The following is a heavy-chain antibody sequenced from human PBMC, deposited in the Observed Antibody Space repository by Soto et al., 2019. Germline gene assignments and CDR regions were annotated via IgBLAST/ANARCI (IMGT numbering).Heavy chain of an antibody. CDR1: GGSISSGGYS. Sequence: QLQLQVSGSGLVKPSQTLSLTCAVSGGSISSGGYSWSWIRQPPGKGLEWIGYIYHSGSTYYNPSLKSRVTISVDRSKNQFSLKLSSVTAADTAVYYCASGMTTVTTLDYWGQGTLVTVSS. J-gene: IGHJ4*02. D-gene: IGHD4-4*01. V-gene: IGHV4-30-2*01. CDR2: IYHSGST. CDR3: ASGMTTVTTLDY.